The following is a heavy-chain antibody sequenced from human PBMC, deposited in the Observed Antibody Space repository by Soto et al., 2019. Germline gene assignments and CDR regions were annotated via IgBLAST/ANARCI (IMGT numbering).Heavy chain of an antibody. CDR1: GFTFSSSG. J-gene: IGHJ4*02. V-gene: IGHV3-30*18. CDR3: AKDNPTIAY. Sequence: QVQLVESGGGVVQPGRSLRLSCAASGFTFSSSGMHWVRQAPGKGPEWVVIISYDGSNKYYADSVEGRFTISRDNSKNTLFLQMNSLRPEDTAVYFCAKDNPTIAYWGQGTLVTVSS. D-gene: IGHD1-1*01. CDR2: ISYDGSNK.